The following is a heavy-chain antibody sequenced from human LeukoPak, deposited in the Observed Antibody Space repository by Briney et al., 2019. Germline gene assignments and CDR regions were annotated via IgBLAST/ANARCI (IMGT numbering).Heavy chain of an antibody. Sequence: PSETLSLTCTVSGGSISSSSYYWGWIRQPPGKGLEWIGSIYYSGSTYYNPSLKSRVTISVDTSKNQFSLKLSSVTAADTAVYYCARGITMIVVVSPGFDYWGQGTLVTVSS. CDR3: ARGITMIVVVSPGFDY. CDR2: IYYSGST. D-gene: IGHD3-22*01. V-gene: IGHV4-39*07. CDR1: GGSISSSSYY. J-gene: IGHJ4*02.